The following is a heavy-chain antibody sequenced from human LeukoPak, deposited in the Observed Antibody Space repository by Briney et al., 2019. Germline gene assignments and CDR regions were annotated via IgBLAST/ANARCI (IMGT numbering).Heavy chain of an antibody. CDR2: VYSSGST. CDR1: GGSITSYY. J-gene: IGHJ6*02. Sequence: SETLSLTCTVSGGSITSYYWSWIRQPPGKGLEWIGFVYSSGSTNYSPSLKTRVTISVDTPKNQFSLKLSSVTAADTAVYYCARIQSAYPYYYGLDVWGQGTTVSVSS. CDR3: ARIQSAYPYYYGLDV. V-gene: IGHV4-59*01.